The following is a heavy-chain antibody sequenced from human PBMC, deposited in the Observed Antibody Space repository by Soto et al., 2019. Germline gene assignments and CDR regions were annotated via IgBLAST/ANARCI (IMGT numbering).Heavy chain of an antibody. CDR3: ARVRPPLVREHALDI. J-gene: IGHJ3*02. Sequence: EVQLVESGGGFVQPGGSLRLSCAASGFTFSSYWMNWVRQAPGKGLEWVANIKQDGREKRYVDSVKGRFNISRDNAENSLYLQMNSLRAEDTAVYFCARVRPPLVREHALDIWGQGTMVTVSS. V-gene: IGHV3-7*01. D-gene: IGHD6-13*01. CDR2: IKQDGREK. CDR1: GFTFSSYW.